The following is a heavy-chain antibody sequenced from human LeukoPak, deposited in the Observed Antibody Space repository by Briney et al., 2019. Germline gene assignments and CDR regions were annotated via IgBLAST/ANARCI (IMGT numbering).Heavy chain of an antibody. V-gene: IGHV1-46*01. CDR1: GYTFTGYY. Sequence: ASVKVSCKASGYTFTGYYMHWVRQAPGQGLEWMGIINPSGGSTSYAQKFQGRVTMTRDTSTSTVYMELSSLRSEDTAVYYCARGPESIAARMNWFDPWGQGTLVTVSS. CDR2: INPSGGST. CDR3: ARGPESIAARMNWFDP. D-gene: IGHD6-6*01. J-gene: IGHJ5*02.